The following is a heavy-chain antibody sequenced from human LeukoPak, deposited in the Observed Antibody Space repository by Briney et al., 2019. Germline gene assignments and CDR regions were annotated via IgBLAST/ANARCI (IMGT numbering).Heavy chain of an antibody. CDR3: AKGMTTGYYFDY. V-gene: IGHV3-30*02. CDR2: IRYDGSNK. CDR1: GFTFSSYG. J-gene: IGHJ4*02. D-gene: IGHD4-17*01. Sequence: GGSLRLSCAASGFTFSSYGMHWVRQAQGKGLEWVAFIRYDGSNKYYADSVKGRFTISRDNSKNTLYLQMNSLRAEDTAVYYCAKGMTTGYYFDYWGQGTLVTVSS.